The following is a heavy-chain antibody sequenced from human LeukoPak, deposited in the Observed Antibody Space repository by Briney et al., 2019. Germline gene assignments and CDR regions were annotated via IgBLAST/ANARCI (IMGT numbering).Heavy chain of an antibody. CDR1: GFTFSSYT. Sequence: GGSLRLSCAASGFTFSSYTMNWVRQAPGKGLEWVSYISRSSTTIYYADSVKGRFTVSRDNAKNSLDLQMNSLRDEDTVVYYCARDHVDGMDVWGQGTTVTVSS. CDR3: ARDHVDGMDV. V-gene: IGHV3-48*02. CDR2: ISRSSTTI. J-gene: IGHJ6*02.